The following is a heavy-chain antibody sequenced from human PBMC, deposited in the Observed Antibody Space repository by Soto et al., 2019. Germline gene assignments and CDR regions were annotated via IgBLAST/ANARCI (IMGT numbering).Heavy chain of an antibody. CDR2: IYWDDDK. CDR1: GFSLSTSGVG. D-gene: IGHD1-26*01. V-gene: IGHV2-5*02. CDR3: AQYSGSYYFAY. J-gene: IGHJ4*02. Sequence: QITLKESGPTLVKPTQTLTLTCTFSGFSLSTSGVGVGWIRQPPGKALEWLALIYWDDDKRYSPSLKSRLTITKAPSQHQVVLTMTNMDPVDTATPYCAQYSGSYYFAYWGQGTLVTVSS.